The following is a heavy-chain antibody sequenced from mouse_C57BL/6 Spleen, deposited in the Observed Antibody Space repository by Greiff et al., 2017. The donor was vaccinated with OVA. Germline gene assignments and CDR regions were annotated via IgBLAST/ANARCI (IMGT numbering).Heavy chain of an antibody. D-gene: IGHD2-5*01. CDR1: GYTFTSYW. V-gene: IGHV1-69*01. J-gene: IGHJ2*01. Sequence: VQLQQSGAELVMPGASVKLSCKASGYTFTSYWMHWVKQRPGQGLEWIGEIDPSDSYTNYNQKFKGKSTLTVDKSSSTAYMQLSSLTSADSAVYYCAAYYSNYFDYWGQGTTLTVSS. CDR2: IDPSDSYT. CDR3: AAYYSNYFDY.